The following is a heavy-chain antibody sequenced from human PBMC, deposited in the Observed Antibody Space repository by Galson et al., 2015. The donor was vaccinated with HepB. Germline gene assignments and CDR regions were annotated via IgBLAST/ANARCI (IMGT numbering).Heavy chain of an antibody. V-gene: IGHV1-69*13. CDR3: ARGLCSSTSCYVFRERGFDYYMDV. CDR2: IIPIFGTA. J-gene: IGHJ6*03. CDR1: GGTFSSYA. Sequence: SVKVSCKASGGTFSSYAISWVRQAPGQGLEWMGGIIPIFGTANYAQKFQGRVTITADESTSTAYMEPSSLRSEDTAVYYWARGLCSSTSCYVFRERGFDYYMDVWGKGTTVTVSS. D-gene: IGHD2-2*01.